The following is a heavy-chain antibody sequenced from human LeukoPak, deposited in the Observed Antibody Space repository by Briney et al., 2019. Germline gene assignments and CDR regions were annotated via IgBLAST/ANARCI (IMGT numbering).Heavy chain of an antibody. CDR2: ISWNSGSI. V-gene: IGHV3-9*01. J-gene: IGHJ3*02. Sequence: PGGSLRLSCAASGFTFDDYAMHWVRQAPGKGLEWVSGISWNSGSIGYADSVKGRFTISRDNAKNTLYLQMNSLRAEDTAVYYCANLGYSSSWRENDAFDIWGQGTMVTVSS. D-gene: IGHD6-13*01. CDR3: ANLGYSSSWRENDAFDI. CDR1: GFTFDDYA.